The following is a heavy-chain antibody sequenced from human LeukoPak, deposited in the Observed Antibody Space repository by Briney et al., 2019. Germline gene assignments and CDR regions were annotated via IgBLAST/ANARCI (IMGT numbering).Heavy chain of an antibody. Sequence: GASLRLSCAAPGFTFSASWMTWVRQAPGKGLEWVTNINQDGSEKYYVDSVKGRFTISRDNARNALYLQMNSLRTEDTAVYHCARGDRGFDYRGQGTLVTVSS. CDR3: ARGDRGFDY. V-gene: IGHV3-7*01. CDR1: GFTFSASW. CDR2: INQDGSEK. J-gene: IGHJ4*02.